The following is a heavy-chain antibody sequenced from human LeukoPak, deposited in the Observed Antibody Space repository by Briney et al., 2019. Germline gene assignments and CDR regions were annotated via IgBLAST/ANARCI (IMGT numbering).Heavy chain of an antibody. V-gene: IGHV1-69*04. CDR2: ISPFFDVA. J-gene: IGHJ6*02. CDR3: ARDTNEEYSSSSDGLAV. CDR1: GGNFGNYV. D-gene: IGHD6-6*01. Sequence: ASVKVSCKASGGNFGNYVIHWVRQAPGQGLEWMGRISPFFDVANYAQRIQDRATFTADKITNTAYMQISSLKSEDTAMHFCARDTNEEYSSSSDGLAVWGQGTTVTVSS.